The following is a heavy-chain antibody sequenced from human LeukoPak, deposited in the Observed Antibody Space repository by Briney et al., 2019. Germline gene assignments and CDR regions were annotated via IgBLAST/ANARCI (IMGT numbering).Heavy chain of an antibody. J-gene: IGHJ4*02. D-gene: IGHD6-13*01. CDR2: FDPEDGER. V-gene: IGHV1-24*01. Sequence: ASVKVSCKVSGYTLTELSMHWVRQAPGKGLEWMGGFDPEDGERIYAQKFQGRVTMTEDTSTDTAYMELSSLRSEDTAVYYCATGGIAAAQPDFDYWGQGTLVTVSS. CDR1: GYTLTELS. CDR3: ATGGIAAAQPDFDY.